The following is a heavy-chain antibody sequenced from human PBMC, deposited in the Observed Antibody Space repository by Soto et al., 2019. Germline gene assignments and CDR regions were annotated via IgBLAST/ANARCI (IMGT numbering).Heavy chain of an antibody. CDR1: GGSISSGDYY. V-gene: IGHV4-30-4*01. CDR3: ARDFLVGATRYYFDY. J-gene: IGHJ4*02. Sequence: QVQLQESGPGLVKPSQTLSLTCTVSGGSISSGDYYWSWIRQPPGKGLAWIGYIYYSGSTYYNPSLRSRVTISVDTSKDQFSLKLSSVTAADAAVYYCARDFLVGATRYYFDYWGQGTLVTVSS. CDR2: IYYSGST. D-gene: IGHD1-26*01.